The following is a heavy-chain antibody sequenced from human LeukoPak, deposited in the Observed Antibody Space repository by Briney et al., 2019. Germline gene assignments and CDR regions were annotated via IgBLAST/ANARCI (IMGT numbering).Heavy chain of an antibody. Sequence: LETLSLTRNVSGGSISRYYWSWIRQPPGKGREWIGYIYYSGSTNHNPSLKSRVTISVDTSTNQFSLKLSSVTAADTAVYYCARGGDCSGGSCYFFDYWGQGTLVTVSS. CDR2: IYYSGST. CDR1: GGSISRYY. CDR3: ARGGDCSGGSCYFFDY. V-gene: IGHV4-59*01. J-gene: IGHJ4*02. D-gene: IGHD2-15*01.